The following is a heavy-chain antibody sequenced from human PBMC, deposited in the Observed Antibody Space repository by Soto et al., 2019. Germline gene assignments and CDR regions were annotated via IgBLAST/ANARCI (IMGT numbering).Heavy chain of an antibody. CDR2: IYYSGST. D-gene: IGHD3-16*02. Sequence: QLQLEESGPGLVKSSETLSLTCTVSGGSISKRSYYWGWIRQPPGKGLEWIGNIYYSGSTSYSPSLKSRVTISVDTSNIQFSLKLSSVTAADTAVYYCARLNYDYIWGSNRDTLHFYYYMDVWGKGTAVTVSS. CDR3: ARLNYDYIWGSNRDTLHFYYYMDV. J-gene: IGHJ6*03. V-gene: IGHV4-39*01. CDR1: GGSISKRSYY.